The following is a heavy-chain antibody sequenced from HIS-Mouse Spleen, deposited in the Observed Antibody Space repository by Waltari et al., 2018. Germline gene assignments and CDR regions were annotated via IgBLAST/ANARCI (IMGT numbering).Heavy chain of an antibody. CDR1: GFSLSTSGMC. V-gene: IGHV2-70*01. D-gene: IGHD6-19*01. J-gene: IGHJ4*02. CDR3: ARIAEGYSSGWYAFDY. CDR2: IDWDYDK. Sequence: QVTLRESGPALVKPTQTLTLTCTFSGFSLSTSGMCVSWIRQPPGKALEWLALIDWDYDKYYSTALKTRLTISKDTSKNQVVLTMTHMDPVDTATYYCARIAEGYSSGWYAFDYWGQGTLVTVSS.